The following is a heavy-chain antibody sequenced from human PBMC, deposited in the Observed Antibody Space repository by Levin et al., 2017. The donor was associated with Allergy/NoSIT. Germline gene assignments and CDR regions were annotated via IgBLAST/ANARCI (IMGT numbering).Heavy chain of an antibody. CDR3: VRDSDWSFNH. D-gene: IGHD6-19*01. V-gene: IGHV3-7*01. CDR1: GFTFTNHW. Sequence: GESLKISCAASGFTFTNHWMTWVRQAPGKGLEWVAHIPRDVDGIYYADSVKGRFAISRDNAKDSVYLQMYNLRADDTAVYYCVRDSDWSFNHWGQGTLVTVSS. CDR2: IPRDVDGI. J-gene: IGHJ4*02.